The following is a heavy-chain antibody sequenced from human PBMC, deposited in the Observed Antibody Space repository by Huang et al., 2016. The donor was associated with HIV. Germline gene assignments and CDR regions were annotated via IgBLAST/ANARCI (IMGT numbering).Heavy chain of an antibody. CDR3: ATDLGGYSFDY. D-gene: IGHD2-21*02. V-gene: IGHV3-30*02. J-gene: IGHJ4*02. Sequence: QEPLVESGGGVVQPGGSLRLSCATSGFSFSPYGMQWVRQARGKGLEWVAFIRFDGGNKHYADSAKGRFTISRENSKKMLFLEMNSLRGDDTAFYYCATDLGGYSFDYWGQGALVSVSS. CDR1: GFSFSPYG. CDR2: IRFDGGNK.